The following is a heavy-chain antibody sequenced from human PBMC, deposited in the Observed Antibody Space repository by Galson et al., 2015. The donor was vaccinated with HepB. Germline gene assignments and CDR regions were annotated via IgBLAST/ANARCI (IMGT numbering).Heavy chain of an antibody. CDR1: GYNFSNYG. V-gene: IGHV3-30*18. D-gene: IGHD3-22*01. CDR3: AKAKVYYDSTGSQAPYFDY. Sequence: PLRLSCAASGYNFSNYGIHWVRQAPGKGLEWVTVISYDGRYKYYADSVKGRFTISRDNSKNTLYLQMNSLRPEDTALYYCAKAKVYYDSTGSQAPYFDYWGQGTLVTVSS. J-gene: IGHJ4*02. CDR2: ISYDGRYK.